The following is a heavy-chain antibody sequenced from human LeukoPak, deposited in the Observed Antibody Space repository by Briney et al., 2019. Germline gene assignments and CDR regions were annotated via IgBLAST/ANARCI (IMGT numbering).Heavy chain of an antibody. V-gene: IGHV5-51*01. D-gene: IGHD5-24*01. CDR3: AGQSDGYKFDI. Sequence: GESLKISCKGSGHTFTDYWIGWVRQMPGKGLEWMGIIYPGDSDTRYSPSFQGQVTISADKSISTAYLQWSSLKAADTAMYYCAGQSDGYKFDIWGQGTMVTVSS. CDR2: IYPGDSDT. CDR1: GHTFTDYW. J-gene: IGHJ3*02.